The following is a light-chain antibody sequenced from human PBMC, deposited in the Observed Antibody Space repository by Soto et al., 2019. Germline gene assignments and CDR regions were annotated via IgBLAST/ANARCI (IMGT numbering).Light chain of an antibody. Sequence: QSALTQPASVSGSPGQSITISCTGTSSDVGGYSYVSWYQQHPGKTPKLMIYEVSNRPSGVSQRFSGSKSGNTASLTISGLQTEDEADYYCSSFSSITREVFGGGTKLTVL. CDR1: SSDVGGYSY. V-gene: IGLV2-14*01. J-gene: IGLJ2*01. CDR2: EVS. CDR3: SSFSSITREV.